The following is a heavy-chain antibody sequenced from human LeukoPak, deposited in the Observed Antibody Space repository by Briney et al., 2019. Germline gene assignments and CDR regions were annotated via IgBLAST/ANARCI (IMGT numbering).Heavy chain of an antibody. Sequence: PSETLSLTCTVSGGSISSSSYYWGWIRQPPGKGLKWIGSIYYSGSTYYNPSLKSRVTISVDTSKNQFSLKLSSVTATDTAVYYCAGDRGWFDPWGQGTLVTVSS. CDR2: IYYSGST. CDR1: GGSISSSSYY. D-gene: IGHD5-24*01. V-gene: IGHV4-39*07. J-gene: IGHJ5*02. CDR3: AGDRGWFDP.